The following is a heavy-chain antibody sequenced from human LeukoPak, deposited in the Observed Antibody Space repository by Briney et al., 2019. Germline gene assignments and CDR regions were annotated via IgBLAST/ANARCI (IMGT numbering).Heavy chain of an antibody. D-gene: IGHD6-13*01. V-gene: IGHV3-21*01. CDR1: GFTFSSYS. Sequence: GGSLRLSCAASGFTFSSYSMNWVRQAPGKGLEWVSSISSRSSYIYYADSVKGRFTISRDNAKNSLYLQMNSLRAEDTAVYYCARGGDLRLMGIAAAGTDYWGQGTLVTVSS. CDR3: ARGGDLRLMGIAAAGTDY. CDR2: ISSRSSYI. J-gene: IGHJ4*02.